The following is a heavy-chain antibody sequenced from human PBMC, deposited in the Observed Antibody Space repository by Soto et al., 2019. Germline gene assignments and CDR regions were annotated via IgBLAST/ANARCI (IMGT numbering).Heavy chain of an antibody. J-gene: IGHJ6*02. V-gene: IGHV1-2*02. CDR2: INPNSGGT. Sequence: ASVKVSCKASGYTFTGYYMHWVRQAPGQGLEWMGWINPNSGGTNYAQKFQGRVTMTRDTSISTAYMELSRLRSDDTAVYYCARDPLYDILTGYYVHYYGMDVWGQGTKVTVSS. CDR1: GYTFTGYY. D-gene: IGHD3-9*01. CDR3: ARDPLYDILTGYYVHYYGMDV.